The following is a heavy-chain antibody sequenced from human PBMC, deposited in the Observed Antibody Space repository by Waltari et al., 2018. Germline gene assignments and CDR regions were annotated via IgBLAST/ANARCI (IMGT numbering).Heavy chain of an antibody. V-gene: IGHV3-21*06. CDR1: GFTFTSYS. CDR2: ITSSSSYI. CDR3: ARDGDYDY. D-gene: IGHD4-17*01. J-gene: IGHJ4*02. Sequence: EVQLVESGGGLVKPGGSLRLSCAAPGFTFTSYSMNWVRQAPGKGLEWVSSITSSSSYIYYTDSVKGRFTISRDNAKNLLYLQMNSLSAEDTAGYYCARDGDYDYWGQGTLVTVSS.